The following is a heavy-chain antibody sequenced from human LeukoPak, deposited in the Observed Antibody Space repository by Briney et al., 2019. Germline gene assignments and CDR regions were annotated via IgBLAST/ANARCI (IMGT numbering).Heavy chain of an antibody. CDR2: INHSGST. J-gene: IGHJ4*02. D-gene: IGHD4-17*01. CDR1: GGSFSGYY. V-gene: IGHV4-34*01. Sequence: SETLSLTCAVYGGSFSGYYWSWIRQPPGKGLEWIGEINHSGSTNYNPSLKSRVTISVDRSKNQFSLKLSSVTAADTAVYYCARGQTTVTNWGQGTLVTVSS. CDR3: ARGQTTVTN.